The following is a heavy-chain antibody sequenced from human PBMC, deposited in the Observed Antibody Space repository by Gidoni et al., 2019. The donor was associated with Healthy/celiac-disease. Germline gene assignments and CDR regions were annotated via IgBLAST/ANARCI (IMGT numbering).Heavy chain of an antibody. CDR1: GFTFSISA. CDR2: ISYDGSNK. J-gene: IGHJ4*02. V-gene: IGHV3-30*04. Sequence: QVQLVESGGGVVQPGRSLRLSCAASGFTFSISAMHWVRQAPGKGLVWVAVISYDGSNKYYADSVKGRFTISRDNSKNTLYLQMNSLRAEDTAVYYCARDEYERFGELFPFDYWGQGTLVTVSS. CDR3: ARDEYERFGELFPFDY. D-gene: IGHD3-10*01.